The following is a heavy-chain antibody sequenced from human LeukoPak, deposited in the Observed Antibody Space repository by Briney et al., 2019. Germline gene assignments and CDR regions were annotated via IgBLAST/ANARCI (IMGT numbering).Heavy chain of an antibody. Sequence: PGGSLRLSCAASGFTFSSYSMNWVRQAPGKGLEWVSAISGSGGSTYYADSVKGRFTISRDNSKNTLYLQMNSLRAEDTAVYYCARTYSSSWYYFDYWGQGTLVTVSS. CDR3: ARTYSSSWYYFDY. J-gene: IGHJ4*02. CDR1: GFTFSSYS. V-gene: IGHV3-23*01. CDR2: ISGSGGST. D-gene: IGHD6-13*01.